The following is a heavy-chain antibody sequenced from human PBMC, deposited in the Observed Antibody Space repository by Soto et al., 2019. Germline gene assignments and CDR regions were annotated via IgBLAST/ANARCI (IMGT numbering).Heavy chain of an antibody. CDR3: ERGASRGYYYVSLDH. V-gene: IGHV3-74*01. D-gene: IGHD3-22*01. CDR1: GFSFSNYW. Sequence: PGGSLRLSCAASGFSFSNYWMHWVRQAPGKGLVWVSRINSDESTTNYADSVKGRFTISRDNAKNTLYLNMNSLGVDDTAVYYCERGASRGYYYVSLDHWGQGTQVTVSS. J-gene: IGHJ4*02. CDR2: INSDESTT.